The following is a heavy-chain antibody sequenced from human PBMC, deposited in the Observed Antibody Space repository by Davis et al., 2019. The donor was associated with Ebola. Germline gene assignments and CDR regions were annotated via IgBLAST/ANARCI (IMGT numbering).Heavy chain of an antibody. CDR1: GFTFSNCA. D-gene: IGHD1-7*01. CDR2: TSYDGSYK. Sequence: GESLKISCAASGFTFSNCAMHWVRQAPGKGLEWVAFTSYDGSYKYYADSVKGRFTISRDNSKNTLYLQMNSLRGEDTAVYYCVRKGNWNYVLDYWGQGTLVTDSS. J-gene: IGHJ4*02. V-gene: IGHV3-30*04. CDR3: VRKGNWNYVLDY.